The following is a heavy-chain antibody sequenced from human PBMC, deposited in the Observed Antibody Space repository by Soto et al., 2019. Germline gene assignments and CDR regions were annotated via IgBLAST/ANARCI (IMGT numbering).Heavy chain of an antibody. D-gene: IGHD3-3*01. V-gene: IGHV3-30*18. CDR2: ISYDGSNK. CDR3: AKDPHYDFWSGYYALHYYYGMDV. CDR1: VFTFSSYG. Sequence: QVQLVESGGGVVQPGRSLRLSCAASVFTFSSYGMHWVRQAPGKGLEWVAVISYDGSNKYYADSVKGRFTISRDNSKNTLYLQMNSLRAEDTAVYYCAKDPHYDFWSGYYALHYYYGMDVWGQGTTVTVSS. J-gene: IGHJ6*02.